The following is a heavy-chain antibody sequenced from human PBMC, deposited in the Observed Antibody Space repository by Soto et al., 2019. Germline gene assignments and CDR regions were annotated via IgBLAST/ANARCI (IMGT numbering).Heavy chain of an antibody. CDR2: INHSGST. V-gene: IGHV4-34*01. J-gene: IGHJ3*02. Sequence: QVQLQQWGAGLLKPSETLSLTCAVYGGSFSGYYWSWIRQPPGKGLEWIGEINHSGSTNYNPSLKSRVTISVDTSQNQFSLKLSSVTAADTAVYYCATSSIVVVTATTKKDAFDIWGQGTMVTVSS. D-gene: IGHD2-21*02. CDR3: ATSSIVVVTATTKKDAFDI. CDR1: GGSFSGYY.